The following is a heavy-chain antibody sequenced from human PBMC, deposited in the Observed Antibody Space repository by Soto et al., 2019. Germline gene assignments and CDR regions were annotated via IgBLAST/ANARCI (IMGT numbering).Heavy chain of an antibody. Sequence: EVQLVESGGGLVQPGGSLRLSCVTSGFTFSSYWMHWVRQDPGKGLVWVACLSGDGTDTRYAASVKGRFSISRDNAKDTLYLQMNSLKDEDTAVYFCGRDPMDSTPIDLWGQGALVTVSS. D-gene: IGHD2-15*01. CDR2: LSGDGTDT. J-gene: IGHJ4*02. CDR3: GRDPMDSTPIDL. V-gene: IGHV3-74*01. CDR1: GFTFSSYW.